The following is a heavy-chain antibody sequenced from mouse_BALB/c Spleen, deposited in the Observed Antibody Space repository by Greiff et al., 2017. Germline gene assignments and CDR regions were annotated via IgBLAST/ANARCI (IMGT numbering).Heavy chain of an antibody. CDR1: GYTFTSYY. V-gene: IGHV1S56*01. CDR2: IYPGNVNT. CDR3: ARSGATATPGFAY. J-gene: IGHJ3*01. Sequence: VKLQESGPELVKPGASVRISCKASGYTFTSYYIHWVKQRPGQGLEWIGWIYPGNVNTKYNEKFKGKATLTADKSSSTAYMQLSSLTSEDSAVYFCARSGATATPGFAYWGQGTLVTVSA. D-gene: IGHD1-2*01.